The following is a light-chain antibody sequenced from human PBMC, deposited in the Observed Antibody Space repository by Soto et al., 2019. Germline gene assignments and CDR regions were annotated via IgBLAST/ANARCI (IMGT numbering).Light chain of an antibody. Sequence: AIRMTQSPSSFSASTGDRVTITCRASQGISSYLAWYQQKPGKAPKLLIYAASTLQSGVPSRFSGSGSGTYSTLTISCLQSEDFATYYCQQYYSYPITFGQGTRLEIK. J-gene: IGKJ5*01. CDR2: AAS. CDR1: QGISSY. CDR3: QQYYSYPIT. V-gene: IGKV1-8*01.